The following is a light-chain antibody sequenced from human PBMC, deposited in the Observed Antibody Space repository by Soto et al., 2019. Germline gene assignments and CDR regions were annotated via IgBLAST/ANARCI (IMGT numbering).Light chain of an antibody. J-gene: IGLJ1*01. V-gene: IGLV2-14*01. CDR2: EVS. CDR3: SSYTSSGTRV. Sequence: QSALTQPASVSGSPGQSITISCTGTTSDVGGYNFVSWYQLHPGKAPKPMIFEVSTRPSGVSNRFSGSKSGNTASLTISGLQAEDEADYYCSSYTSSGTRVFGTGTKVTVL. CDR1: TSDVGGYNF.